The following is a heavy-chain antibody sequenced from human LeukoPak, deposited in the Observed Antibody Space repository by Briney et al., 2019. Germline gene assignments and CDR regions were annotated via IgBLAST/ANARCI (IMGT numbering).Heavy chain of an antibody. D-gene: IGHD2-2*01. Sequence: RPGRSLRLSCAASGFTFDDYAMHWVRQAPGKGLEWVSGISWNSGSIGYADSVKGRFTISRDNAKNSLYLQMNSLRAEDTAVYYCARDDCSSTGCFLYYYYYGMDVWGQGTTVTVSS. CDR2: ISWNSGSI. J-gene: IGHJ6*02. CDR1: GFTFDDYA. CDR3: ARDDCSSTGCFLYYYYYGMDV. V-gene: IGHV3-9*01.